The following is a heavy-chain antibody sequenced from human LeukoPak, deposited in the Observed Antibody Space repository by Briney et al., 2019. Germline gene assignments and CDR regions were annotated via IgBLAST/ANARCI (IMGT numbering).Heavy chain of an antibody. CDR3: ARVGGYYDILTGYGVCDY. V-gene: IGHV1-2*02. CDR1: GYTFTGYY. J-gene: IGHJ4*02. D-gene: IGHD3-9*01. Sequence: ASVKVSCKASGYTFTGYYMHWVRQAPGQGLEWMGWINPNSGGTNYAQKFQGRVTMTRDTSISTAYMELSRLRSDDTAVYYCARVGGYYDILTGYGVCDYWGQGTLVTVSS. CDR2: INPNSGGT.